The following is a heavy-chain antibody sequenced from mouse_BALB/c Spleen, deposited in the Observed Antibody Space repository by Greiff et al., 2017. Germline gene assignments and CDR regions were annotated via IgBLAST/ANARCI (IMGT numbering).Heavy chain of an antibody. CDR2: ISDGGSYT. Sequence: EVKLQESGGGLVKPGGSLKLSCAASGFTFSDYYMYWVRQTPEKRLGWVATISDGGSYTYYPDSVKGRFTISRDNAKNNLYLQMSSLKSEDTAMYYCARVLLDYAMDYWGQGTSVTVSS. CDR3: ARVLLDYAMDY. J-gene: IGHJ4*01. CDR1: GFTFSDYY. V-gene: IGHV5-4*02. D-gene: IGHD2-10*01.